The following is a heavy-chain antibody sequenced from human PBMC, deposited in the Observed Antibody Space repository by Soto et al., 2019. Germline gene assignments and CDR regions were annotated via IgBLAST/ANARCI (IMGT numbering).Heavy chain of an antibody. D-gene: IGHD6-13*01. V-gene: IGHV3-48*02. J-gene: IGHJ6*02. CDR1: GFTFSSYS. Sequence: GGSLRLSCAASGFTFSSYSMNWVRQAPGKGLEWVSYISSSSSTIYYADSVKGRFTISRDNAKNSLYLQMNSLRDEDTAVYYCASIKAGSGIAAADHPLPYYYYGMDVWGQGTTVTVSS. CDR3: ASIKAGSGIAAADHPLPYYYYGMDV. CDR2: ISSSSSTI.